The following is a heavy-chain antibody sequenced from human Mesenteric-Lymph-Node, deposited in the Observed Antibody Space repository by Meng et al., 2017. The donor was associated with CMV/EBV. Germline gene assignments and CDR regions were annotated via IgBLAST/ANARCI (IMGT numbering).Heavy chain of an antibody. CDR2: ISSSGSTI. CDR3: AKHTIFGVGRYYYYAMDV. V-gene: IGHV3-11*04. J-gene: IGHJ6*02. D-gene: IGHD3-3*01. Sequence: GGSLRLSCAASGFTFSDYYMSWIRQAPGKGLEWVSYISSSGSTIYYADSVKGRFTISRDNAKNSLYLQMDSLRAEDTAVYYCAKHTIFGVGRYYYYAMDVWGQGTTVTVSS. CDR1: GFTFSDYY.